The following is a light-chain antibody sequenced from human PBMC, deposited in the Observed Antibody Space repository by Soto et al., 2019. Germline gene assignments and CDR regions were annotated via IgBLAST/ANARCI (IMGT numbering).Light chain of an antibody. CDR3: QQYDNWPLT. Sequence: EIVLTQSPGTLSLSPVEIATPSCRASQSVSSYLAWYQQKPGQAPRLLIFGASTRATGIPARFSGSGSGTDFTLTISSLQSEDFGVYFCQQYDNWPLTFGGGTKVDIK. CDR2: GAS. CDR1: QSVSSY. V-gene: IGKV3D-15*01. J-gene: IGKJ4*01.